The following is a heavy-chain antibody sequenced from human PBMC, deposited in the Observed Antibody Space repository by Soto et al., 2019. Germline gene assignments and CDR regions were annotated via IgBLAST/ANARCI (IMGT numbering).Heavy chain of an antibody. CDR2: IYYTGST. J-gene: IGHJ4*02. D-gene: IGHD3-22*01. Sequence: VQLQESGPGLVKPSQTLSLTCTVSGASISSGDYYWSWIRQPPGKGLEWIGYIYYTGSTYYNPSLKIRLTISVDTSKNQLSLKLTSLTAADTAVYYCARALDDSSGYYGGLGYWGQGTLVTVSS. V-gene: IGHV4-30-4*01. CDR1: GASISSGDYY. CDR3: ARALDDSSGYYGGLGY.